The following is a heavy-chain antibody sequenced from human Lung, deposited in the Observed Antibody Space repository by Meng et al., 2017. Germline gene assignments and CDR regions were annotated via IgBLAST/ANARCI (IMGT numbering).Heavy chain of an antibody. CDR2: IDPKGGDT. CDR3: VRDEDISSAGKLFGDY. V-gene: IGHV1-2*06. J-gene: IGHJ4*02. CDR1: GYNFPDYW. Sequence: QGQVVQSGAEVKKPGASVKVSCKPSGYNFPDYWLHWVRRAPGQGLEWMGRIDPKGGDTHYAQRFQGRVTMTGDTSISTAYMELSGLRSDDTAMYYCVRDEDISSAGKLFGDYWGQGTLVTVSS. D-gene: IGHD6-13*01.